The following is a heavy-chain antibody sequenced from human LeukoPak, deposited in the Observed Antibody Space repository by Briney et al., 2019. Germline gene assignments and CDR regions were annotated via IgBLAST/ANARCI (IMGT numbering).Heavy chain of an antibody. J-gene: IGHJ4*02. CDR1: GGSISSYY. Sequence: PSETLSLTCTVSGGSISSYYWSWIRQPPGKGLEWIGYIYYSGSTNYNPSLKSRVTISVDTSKNQFSLKLSSVTAADTAVYYCARGGGYYGSGSYLLWGQGTLVTVSS. CDR2: IYYSGST. V-gene: IGHV4-59*12. CDR3: ARGGGYYGSGSYLL. D-gene: IGHD3-10*01.